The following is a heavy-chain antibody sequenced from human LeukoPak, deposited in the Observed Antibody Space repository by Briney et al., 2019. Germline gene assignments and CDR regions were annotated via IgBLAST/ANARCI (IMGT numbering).Heavy chain of an antibody. D-gene: IGHD1-14*01. V-gene: IGHV3-23*01. CDR3: ATNIHGTQFDP. J-gene: IGHJ5*02. CDR1: GFTFSSYA. CDR2: ISGSGGST. Sequence: PGGSLRLSCAASGFTFSSYAMSWVRQAPGEGLEWVSAISGSGGSTYYADSVKGRFTISRDNSKNTLYLQINSLRAEDTAVYYCATNIHGTQFDPWGQGTLVTVSS.